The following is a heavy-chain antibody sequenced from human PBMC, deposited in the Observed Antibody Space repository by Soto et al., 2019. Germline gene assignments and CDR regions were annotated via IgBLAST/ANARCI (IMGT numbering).Heavy chain of an antibody. J-gene: IGHJ4*02. CDR1: GFTFSSYA. CDR2: VSGSSGSK. CDR3: GKDWCSGTTCYCLEN. D-gene: IGHD1-7*01. V-gene: IGHV3-23*01. Sequence: EVQLLESGGGLVQPGGSLRLSCAASGFTFSSYAMSWVRQAPGKGLERVSSVSGSSGSKSYADSVKGRFTISRDNSKSTVYLQMNSLRAEDTAVYFCGKDWCSGTTCYCLENWGQGTLVTVSS.